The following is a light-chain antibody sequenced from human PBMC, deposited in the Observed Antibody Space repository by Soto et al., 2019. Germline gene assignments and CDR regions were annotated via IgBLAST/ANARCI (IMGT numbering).Light chain of an antibody. Sequence: EIVLTQSPGTLSLSPGERPTLSCRASQSVSSNYLAWFQQKPGQAPRLLIYTASSRATGIPDRFSGSGSGTDFTLTISRLEPEDFAVYYCQQYGSSPKTFGQGTKVEI. CDR2: TAS. V-gene: IGKV3-20*01. CDR1: QSVSSNY. CDR3: QQYGSSPKT. J-gene: IGKJ1*01.